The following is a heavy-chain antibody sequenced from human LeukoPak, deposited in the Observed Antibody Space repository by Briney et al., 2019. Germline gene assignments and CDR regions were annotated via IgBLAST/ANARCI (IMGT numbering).Heavy chain of an antibody. D-gene: IGHD6-19*01. V-gene: IGHV4-59*12. CDR1: GGSISSYH. J-gene: IGHJ4*02. CDR3: AREALEDSSGFDY. CDR2: IYHSGST. Sequence: SETLSLTCTVSGGSISSYHWSWIRQPPGKSLEGIGYIYHSGSTYYNPSLKNRVTISVDRSKNQFSLKLSSVTAADTAVYYCAREALEDSSGFDYWGQGTLVTVSS.